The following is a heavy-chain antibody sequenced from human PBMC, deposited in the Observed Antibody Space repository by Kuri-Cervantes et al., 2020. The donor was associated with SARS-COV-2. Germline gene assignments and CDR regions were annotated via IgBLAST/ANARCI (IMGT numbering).Heavy chain of an antibody. CDR2: MSGGGSSGTNT. D-gene: IGHD4-17*01. CDR3: ARDLFTIYGASISYYYYGMDV. CDR1: GFTFSDHY. Sequence: GGSLRLSCAASGFTFSDHYMDWVRQAPGKGLEWVSAMSGGGSSGTNTYYADSVKGRFTISRDNAKNSLYLQMNSLRAEDTAVYYCARDLFTIYGASISYYYYGMDVWGQGTTVTVSS. J-gene: IGHJ6*02. V-gene: IGHV3-69-1*01.